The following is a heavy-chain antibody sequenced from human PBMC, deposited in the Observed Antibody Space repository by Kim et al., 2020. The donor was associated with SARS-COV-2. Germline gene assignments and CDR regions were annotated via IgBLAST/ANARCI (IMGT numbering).Heavy chain of an antibody. D-gene: IGHD3-3*01. CDR3: ARGGHPYDTQRGGYFDL. Sequence: SETLSPTCTVSGGSISSGGYYWSWIRQHPGKGLEWIGYIYYSGSTYYNPSLKSRVTISVDTSKNQFSLKLSSVTAADTAVYYCARGGHPYDTQRGGYFDLWGRGTLVTVSS. V-gene: IGHV4-31*03. CDR2: IYYSGST. CDR1: GGSISSGGYY. J-gene: IGHJ2*01.